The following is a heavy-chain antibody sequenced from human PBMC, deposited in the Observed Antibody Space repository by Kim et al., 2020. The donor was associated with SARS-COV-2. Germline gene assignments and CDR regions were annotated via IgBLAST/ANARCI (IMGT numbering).Heavy chain of an antibody. J-gene: IGHJ4*02. Sequence: TTRSTKYSADTVKGRFTISRDNARNSLYLQMNSLRAEDTAVYYCATRLDYWGQGTLVTVSS. CDR2: TTRSTK. V-gene: IGHV3-48*01. CDR3: ATRLDY.